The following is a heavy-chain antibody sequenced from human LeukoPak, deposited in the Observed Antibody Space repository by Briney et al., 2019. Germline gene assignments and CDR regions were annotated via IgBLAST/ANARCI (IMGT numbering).Heavy chain of an antibody. CDR2: ISWNSGSI. J-gene: IGHJ4*02. V-gene: IGHV3-9*01. Sequence: GGSLRLSCAASGFTFDDYAMHWVRQAPGKGLEWVSGISWNSGSIGYADSAKGRFTISRDNAKNSLYLQMNSLRAEDTALYYCAKSGRRSGYYFDYWGQGTLVTVSS. CDR3: AKSGRRSGYYFDY. D-gene: IGHD3-3*01. CDR1: GFTFDDYA.